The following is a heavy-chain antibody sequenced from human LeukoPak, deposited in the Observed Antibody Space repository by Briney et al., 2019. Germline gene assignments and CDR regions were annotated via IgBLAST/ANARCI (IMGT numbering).Heavy chain of an antibody. CDR2: IRRKDSDGTT. Sequence: GVSLRLSCAASGFTVSSNYMRGVRQARGKGLEGLGFIRRKDSDGTTYYADSVEGRFIISRDDSKSTAYLQMNSLKAEDTAVYYCTRGRWGGDSTSHGMDVWGKGTTVTISS. V-gene: IGHV3-71*01. J-gene: IGHJ6*04. CDR1: GFTVSSNY. CDR3: TRGRWGGDSTSHGMDV. D-gene: IGHD2-21*02.